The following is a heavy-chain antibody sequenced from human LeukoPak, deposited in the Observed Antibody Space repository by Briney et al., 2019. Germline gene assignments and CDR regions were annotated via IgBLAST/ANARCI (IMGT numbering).Heavy chain of an antibody. V-gene: IGHV4-39*07. J-gene: IGHJ2*01. CDR1: GGSISSSSYY. CDR3: ARGPILRFLEWSDWYFDL. CDR2: INHSGST. Sequence: SETLSLTCTVSGGSISSSSYYWGWIRQPPGKGLEWIGEINHSGSTNYNPSLKSRVTISVDTSKNQFSLKLSSVTAADTAVYYCARGPILRFLEWSDWYFDLWGRGTLVTVSS. D-gene: IGHD3-3*01.